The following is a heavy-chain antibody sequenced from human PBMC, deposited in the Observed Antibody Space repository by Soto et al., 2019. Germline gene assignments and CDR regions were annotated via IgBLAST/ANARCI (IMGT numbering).Heavy chain of an antibody. Sequence: ASVKVSCKASGYTFTSYGLSWVRQAPGQGLEWMGWISAYNGNTNYAKTLQGRVTMTTDTSTSTAYMELRSLRSDDTAVYYCARDLGPVGATMVRGVTLFDYWGQGTLVTVS. CDR3: ARDLGPVGATMVRGVTLFDY. CDR1: GYTFTSYG. D-gene: IGHD3-10*01. J-gene: IGHJ4*02. CDR2: ISAYNGNT. V-gene: IGHV1-18*01.